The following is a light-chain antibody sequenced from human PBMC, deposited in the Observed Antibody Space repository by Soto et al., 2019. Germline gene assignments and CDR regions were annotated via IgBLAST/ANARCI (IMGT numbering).Light chain of an antibody. Sequence: EIVLSQSPATLSLSPGERATLSCRASQSVSSSYLAWYQQKPGQPPSRLIYGAASRATGIPDRFSGSGSGTDFTLTISRREPEDFAVFYCQHYDSLPITFGQGTRLEIK. CDR2: GAA. CDR1: QSVSSSY. J-gene: IGKJ5*01. CDR3: QHYDSLPIT. V-gene: IGKV3-20*01.